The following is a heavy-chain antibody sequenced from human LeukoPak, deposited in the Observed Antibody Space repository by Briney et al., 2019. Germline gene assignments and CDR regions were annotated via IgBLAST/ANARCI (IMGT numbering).Heavy chain of an antibody. D-gene: IGHD4/OR15-4a*01. CDR1: GGSFSGYY. J-gene: IGHJ4*02. CDR2: ISHSGST. CDR3: TRRGALPFDY. V-gene: IGHV4-34*01. Sequence: PSETLSLTCAVYGGSFSGYYWSWIRQPPGGGLEWIGEISHSGSTNYNPSLKSRVTISADTSKNQFSLKLRSATAADTAVYYCTRRGALPFDYWGQGALVTVSS.